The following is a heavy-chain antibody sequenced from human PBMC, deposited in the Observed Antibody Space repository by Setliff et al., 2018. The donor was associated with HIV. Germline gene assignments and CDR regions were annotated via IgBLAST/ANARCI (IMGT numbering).Heavy chain of an antibody. CDR3: ARRNSGWYDAFDI. V-gene: IGHV4-39*07. J-gene: IGHJ3*02. Sequence: SETLSLTCTVSGGSINSTSYYWGWIRQPPGNGLEWIGSIYHTGSTNYNPSLKSRVTISVDTSKNQFSLKLSSVTAADTAVYHCARRNSGWYDAFDIWGQGTMVTVSS. CDR1: GGSINSTSYY. CDR2: IYHTGST. D-gene: IGHD6-19*01.